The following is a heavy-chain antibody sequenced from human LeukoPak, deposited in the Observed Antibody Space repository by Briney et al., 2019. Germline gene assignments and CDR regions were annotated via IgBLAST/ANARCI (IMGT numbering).Heavy chain of an antibody. D-gene: IGHD3-16*01. CDR2: ISSSGSTI. CDR1: GFTFSDYY. V-gene: IGHV3-11*01. J-gene: IGHJ5*02. CDR3: AKGGYVWGSYDLNWFDP. Sequence: PGGSLRLSCAASGFTFSDYYMSWIRQAPGKGLEWVSYISSSGSTIYYADSVKGRFTISRDNAKNTLYLQMNSLRAEDTAVYYCAKGGYVWGSYDLNWFDPWGQGTLVTVSS.